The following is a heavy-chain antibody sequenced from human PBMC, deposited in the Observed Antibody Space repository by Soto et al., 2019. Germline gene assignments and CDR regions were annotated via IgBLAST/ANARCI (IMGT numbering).Heavy chain of an antibody. Sequence: PGGSLRLSCAASGFTFNNYGMHWVRQAPGKGLEWVAIISYDGSDKSYADSVKGRFTISRDNSKNTLYLQMNSLRAEDTAVYYCASSSNYYDSSGFDYWGQGTLVTVSS. CDR1: GFTFNNYG. V-gene: IGHV3-30*03. J-gene: IGHJ4*02. D-gene: IGHD3-22*01. CDR2: ISYDGSDK. CDR3: ASSSNYYDSSGFDY.